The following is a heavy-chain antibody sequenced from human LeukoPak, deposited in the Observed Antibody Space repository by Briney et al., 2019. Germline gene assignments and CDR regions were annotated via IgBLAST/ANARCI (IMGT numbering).Heavy chain of an antibody. Sequence: GASVKVSCKASGGTFSSYAINWVRQAPGQGLEWMGWIIPIFGTANYAQKFQGRVTITAAESTRRAYMELRSLSCEARAVHYCAGVRYRRMTLDYWGPGKLVTVSS. V-gene: IGHV1-69*13. J-gene: IGHJ4*02. CDR3: AGVRYRRMTLDY. D-gene: IGHD1-26*01. CDR1: GGTFSSYA. CDR2: IIPIFGTA.